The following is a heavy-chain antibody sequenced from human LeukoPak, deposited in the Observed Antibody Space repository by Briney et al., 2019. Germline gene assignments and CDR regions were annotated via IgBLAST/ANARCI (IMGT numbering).Heavy chain of an antibody. V-gene: IGHV3-33*01. CDR1: GFTFGIYG. Sequence: AGGSLRLSCAASGFTFGIYGMHWVRQAPGKGLEWVASIWISGRDETYVDSVKGRFTISRDNSTLFLQMNSLRPDDTAIYFCARGKGSGRFGYFYYGVDVWGQGTTVTVSS. CDR3: ARGKGSGRFGYFYYGVDV. J-gene: IGHJ6*02. D-gene: IGHD3-10*01. CDR2: IWISGRDE.